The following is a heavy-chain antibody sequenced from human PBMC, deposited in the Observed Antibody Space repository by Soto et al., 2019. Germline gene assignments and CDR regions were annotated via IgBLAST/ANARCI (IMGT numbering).Heavy chain of an antibody. CDR1: GGSISSYY. D-gene: IGHD4-17*01. J-gene: IGHJ4*02. Sequence: SETLSLTCTVSGGSISSYYWSWIRQPPGKGLEWIGYIYYSGSINYNPSLKSRVTISVDTSKNQFSLKLSSVTAADTAVYYCARHETLHGDDPYWGQGTLVTVS. CDR3: ARHETLHGDDPY. V-gene: IGHV4-59*08. CDR2: IYYSGSI.